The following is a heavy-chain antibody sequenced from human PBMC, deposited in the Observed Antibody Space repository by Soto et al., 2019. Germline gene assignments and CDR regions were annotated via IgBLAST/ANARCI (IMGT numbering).Heavy chain of an antibody. Sequence: PSETLSLTCTVSGGSISSGGYYWSWIRQHPGKGLEWIGYIYYSGSTYYNTSLKSRVTISVDTSKNQYSLKLSSVTAADTAVFYCARGYTASNVFDIWGKGKMFTVSS. J-gene: IGHJ3*02. CDR3: ARGYTASNVFDI. D-gene: IGHD5-18*01. CDR1: GGSISSGGYY. V-gene: IGHV4-31*03. CDR2: IYYSGST.